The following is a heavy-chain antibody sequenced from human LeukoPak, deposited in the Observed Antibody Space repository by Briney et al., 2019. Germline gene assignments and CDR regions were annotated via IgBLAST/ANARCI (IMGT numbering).Heavy chain of an antibody. D-gene: IGHD5-18*01. J-gene: IGHJ4*02. CDR2: ISSSSSYT. Sequence: GGSLRLSCAASGFTFSDYYMSWIRQAPGKGLEWVSYISSSSSYTNYADSVKGRFTISRDNAKNSLYLQMNSLRAEDTAVYYCASTRGGGYSYGYSAYWGQETLVTVSS. CDR3: ASTRGGGYSYGYSAY. CDR1: GFTFSDYY. V-gene: IGHV3-11*06.